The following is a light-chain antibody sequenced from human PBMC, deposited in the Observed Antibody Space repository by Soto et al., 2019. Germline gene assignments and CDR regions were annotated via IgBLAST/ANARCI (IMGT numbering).Light chain of an antibody. J-gene: IGLJ2*01. V-gene: IGLV2-14*01. CDR2: DVS. Sequence: QSALTQPASVSGSPGQSITISCTGTSSDVGGYNYVSWYQQHPGKAPKLMIYDVSNRPSGVSNRFSGSKSGNTASLTISGLHTEAEFDYYCSSSTSSSTLHVVFGGGTTVTLL. CDR1: SSDVGGYNY. CDR3: SSSTSSSTLHVV.